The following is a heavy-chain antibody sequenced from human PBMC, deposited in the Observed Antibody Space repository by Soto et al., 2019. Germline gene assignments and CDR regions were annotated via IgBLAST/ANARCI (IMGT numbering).Heavy chain of an antibody. D-gene: IGHD6-19*01. CDR2: ISYDGSEK. Sequence: QVLLVESGGGVVRPGRSLRLSCGASGFSFSKYGMHWVRQAPGEGLEWLSLISYDGSEKWYAESVKGRFTISRDNSKITLYLQMNSLRGDDTAVYYCAKGYEVSPPVASGWYSNYFYGVDVWGRGTTVTVSS. V-gene: IGHV3-30*18. CDR1: GFSFSKYG. CDR3: AKGYEVSPPVASGWYSNYFYGVDV. J-gene: IGHJ6*02.